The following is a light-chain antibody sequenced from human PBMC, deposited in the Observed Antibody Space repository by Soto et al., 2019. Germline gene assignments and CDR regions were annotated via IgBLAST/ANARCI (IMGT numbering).Light chain of an antibody. CDR2: GSS. CDR1: QNVASSY. V-gene: IGKV3-20*01. CDR3: QQYGSSPRT. Sequence: ATLSCRASQNVASSYLAWYQQKPGQAPRLLIYGSSIRGAGIPDRFSGSGSGTDFTLTISRLDPEDFAVYFCQQYGSSPRTFGQGTKVDIK. J-gene: IGKJ1*01.